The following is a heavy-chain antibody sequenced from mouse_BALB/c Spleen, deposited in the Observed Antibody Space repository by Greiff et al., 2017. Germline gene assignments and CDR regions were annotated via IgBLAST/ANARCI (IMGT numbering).Heavy chain of an antibody. D-gene: IGHD2-4*01. Sequence: EVQRVESGGGLVKPGGSLKLSCAASGFTFSSYTMSWVRQTPEKRLEWVATISSGGSYTYYPDSVKGRFTISRDNAKNTLYLQMSSLKSEDTAMYYCTRDHYDYGRYAMDYWGQGTSVTVSS. V-gene: IGHV5-6-4*01. J-gene: IGHJ4*01. CDR1: GFTFSSYT. CDR2: ISSGGSYT. CDR3: TRDHYDYGRYAMDY.